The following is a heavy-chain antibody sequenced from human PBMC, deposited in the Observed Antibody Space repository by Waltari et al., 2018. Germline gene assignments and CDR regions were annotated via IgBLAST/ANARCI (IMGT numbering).Heavy chain of an antibody. CDR1: GGAISNNNYY. Sequence: QLQLHASGPGLVKPSETLSLPCKVSGGAISNNNYYWAWIRQPPGKGLEWIGSIYYSGSTYYNPSLKSRLTISVDTSKNQFSLKLNSVTAADSAVYYCARPLRFTAWFDPWGQGTLVTVSS. CDR3: ARPLRFTAWFDP. D-gene: IGHD3-3*01. CDR2: IYYSGST. V-gene: IGHV4-39*01. J-gene: IGHJ5*02.